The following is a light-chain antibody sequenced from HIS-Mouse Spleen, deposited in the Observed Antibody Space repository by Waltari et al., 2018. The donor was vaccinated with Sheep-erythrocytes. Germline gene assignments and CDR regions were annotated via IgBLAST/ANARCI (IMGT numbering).Light chain of an antibody. Sequence: EIVLTQSPATLSLSPGERATLSCRASQSVSSYLAWCQQKPGQAPRLLIYDASNRATGIPARFSGSGSGTDFTLTISSLEPEDFAVYYCQQRSNWPQPWTFGQGTKVEIK. CDR1: QSVSSY. CDR3: QQRSNWPQPWT. CDR2: DAS. J-gene: IGKJ1*01. V-gene: IGKV3-11*01.